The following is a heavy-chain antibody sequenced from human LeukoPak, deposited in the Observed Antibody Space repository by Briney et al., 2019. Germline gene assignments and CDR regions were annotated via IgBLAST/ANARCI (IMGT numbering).Heavy chain of an antibody. CDR3: ARLYTGYSVDY. CDR2: IYYSGST. J-gene: IGHJ3*01. Sequence: SETLSLTCTVSGGSISSYYWSWIRQPPGKGLEWIGYIYYSGSTNYNPSLKSRVTISVDTSKNQFSLKLSSVTAADTAVYYCARLYTGYSVDYWGQGTMVTVST. V-gene: IGHV4-59*01. CDR1: GGSISSYY. D-gene: IGHD3-9*01.